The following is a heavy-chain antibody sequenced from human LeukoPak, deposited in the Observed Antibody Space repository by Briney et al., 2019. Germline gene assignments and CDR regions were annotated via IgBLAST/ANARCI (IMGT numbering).Heavy chain of an antibody. V-gene: IGHV4-39*01. CDR2: IYYSGST. CDR1: GGSISSSSYY. CDR3: ARRNYCSGGSCYPTAWFDP. J-gene: IGHJ5*02. Sequence: SETLSLTCTVSGGSISSSSYYWGWIRQPPGKGLEWIGSIYYSGSTYYNPSLKSRVTISVDTSKNQCSLKLSSVTAADTAVYYCARRNYCSGGSCYPTAWFDPWGQGTLVTVSS. D-gene: IGHD2-15*01.